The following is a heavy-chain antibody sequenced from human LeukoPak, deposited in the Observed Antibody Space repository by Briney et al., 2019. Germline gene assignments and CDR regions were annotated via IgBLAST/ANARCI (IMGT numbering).Heavy chain of an antibody. CDR1: GGSISSSSYY. Sequence: SETLSLTCTVSGGSISSSSYYWGWIRRPPGKGLEWIGSIYYSGSTYYNPSLKSRVTISVDTSKNQFSLKLSSVTAADTAVYYCARDDSSGYYYGSYFDYWGQGTLVTVSS. V-gene: IGHV4-39*07. D-gene: IGHD3-22*01. J-gene: IGHJ4*02. CDR3: ARDDSSGYYYGSYFDY. CDR2: IYYSGST.